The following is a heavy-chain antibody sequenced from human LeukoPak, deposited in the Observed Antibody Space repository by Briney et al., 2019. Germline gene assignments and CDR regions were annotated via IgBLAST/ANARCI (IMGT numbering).Heavy chain of an antibody. D-gene: IGHD4-17*01. CDR1: GFTFSSYA. J-gene: IGHJ4*02. V-gene: IGHV3-23*01. CDR2: ISGSGGST. CDR3: AKDRHGDHGYFDY. Sequence: GGSLRLSCAASGFTFSSYAMSGVRQAPGKGLEWVSAISGSGGSTYYADSVKGRFTISRDNSKNTLYLQMNSLRAEDTAVYYCAKDRHGDHGYFDYWGQGTLVTVSS.